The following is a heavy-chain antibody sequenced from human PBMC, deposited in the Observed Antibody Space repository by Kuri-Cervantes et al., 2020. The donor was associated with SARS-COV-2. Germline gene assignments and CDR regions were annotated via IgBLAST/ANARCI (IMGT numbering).Heavy chain of an antibody. CDR3: AKEGLHYYGSGSYYTLGGYYYYMDV. Sequence: GESLKISCAASGFTSSSYWMHWVRQAPGKGLEWVSAISGSGGSTYYADSVKGRFTISRDNSKNTLYLQMNSLRAEDTAVYYCAKEGLHYYGSGSYYTLGGYYYYMDVWGKGTTVTVSS. V-gene: IGHV3-23*01. CDR2: ISGSGGST. J-gene: IGHJ6*03. D-gene: IGHD3-10*01. CDR1: GFTSSSYW.